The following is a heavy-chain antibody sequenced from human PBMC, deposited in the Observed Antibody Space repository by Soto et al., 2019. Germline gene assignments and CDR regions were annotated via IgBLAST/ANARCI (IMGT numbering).Heavy chain of an antibody. D-gene: IGHD2-15*01. CDR2: ISWNSGSI. J-gene: IGHJ4*02. Sequence: EVQLVESGGGLVQPGRSLRLSCAASGFTFDDYAMHWVRQAPGKGLEWVSGISWNSGSIGYADSVKGRFTISRDNAKNSLYLQMNSLRAEDTALYYCAKDIRGSSHGVDYWSQGTLVTVSS. V-gene: IGHV3-9*01. CDR1: GFTFDDYA. CDR3: AKDIRGSSHGVDY.